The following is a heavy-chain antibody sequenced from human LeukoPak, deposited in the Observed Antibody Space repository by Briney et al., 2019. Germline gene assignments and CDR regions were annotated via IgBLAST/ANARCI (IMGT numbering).Heavy chain of an antibody. CDR3: VREASHVFDF. CDR1: GFGFSVLT. CDR2: ISGRSCFI. Sequence: GGSLRLSCAASGFGFSVLTMNWVRQAPGKGLEWVSSISGRSCFIWYADSVKGRFIISRDNAENSLFLQLNGLRAEDTAVYYCVREASHVFDFWGQGTMVTVSS. V-gene: IGHV3-21*01. J-gene: IGHJ3*01.